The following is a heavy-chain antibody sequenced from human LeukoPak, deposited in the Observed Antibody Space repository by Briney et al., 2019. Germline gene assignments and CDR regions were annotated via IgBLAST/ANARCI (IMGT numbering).Heavy chain of an antibody. CDR2: ISGSGGST. D-gene: IGHD1-1*01. CDR1: GFTFSSYA. V-gene: IGHV3-23*01. J-gene: IGHJ4*02. Sequence: GASLRLSCAASGFTFSSYAMSWVRQAPGKGLEWVSAISGSGGSTYYADSVKGRFTISRDNSKNTLYLQMNSLRAEDTAVYYCANPASNNDAFDYWGQGTLVTVSS. CDR3: ANPASNNDAFDY.